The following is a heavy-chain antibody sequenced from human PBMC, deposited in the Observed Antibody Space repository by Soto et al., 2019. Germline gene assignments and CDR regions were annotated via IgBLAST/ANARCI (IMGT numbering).Heavy chain of an antibody. CDR3: ARSMVDTIAVVVTGMDA. CDR2: IWYDGSNK. D-gene: IGHD2-21*02. Sequence: HPGGSLRLSCAASGFSFSSYGMHWVRQAPGKGLEWVAVIWYDGSNKYYEDSVKARFTISRDNSKNTLYLQMNSLRAEDTAVYYCARSMVDTIAVVVTGMDAWGQGTTVTVSS. V-gene: IGHV3-33*01. J-gene: IGHJ6*02. CDR1: GFSFSSYG.